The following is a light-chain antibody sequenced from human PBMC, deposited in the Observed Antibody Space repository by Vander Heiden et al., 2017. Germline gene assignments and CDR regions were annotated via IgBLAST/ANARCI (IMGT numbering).Light chain of an antibody. J-gene: IGKJ4*01. Sequence: DIVLAQSPDSLTLSLGERATINCKSSQSVLDRANNRNYLAWYQQKPGQPPKLLIYWASTLESGVPDRFSGSGSGTDFTLTISSLQAEDVALYYCQQYFSTLTFGGGTKVQIK. V-gene: IGKV4-1*01. CDR3: QQYFSTLT. CDR1: QSVLDRANNRNY. CDR2: WAS.